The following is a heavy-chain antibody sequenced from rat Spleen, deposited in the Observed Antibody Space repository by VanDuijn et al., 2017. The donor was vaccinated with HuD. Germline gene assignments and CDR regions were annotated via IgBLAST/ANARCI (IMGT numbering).Heavy chain of an antibody. V-gene: IGHV3-1*01. CDR1: DYSITNNY. D-gene: IGHD3-4*01. CDR3: ARSGTNPGWYFDF. Sequence: VQLQESGPGLVKPSQSLTLTCSVTDYSITNNYWGWIRKFPGNKMEWMGYISYSGSASYNPSLKSRGSITRDTSKNQFFLQLNSVTNEDTATYYCARSGTNPGWYFDFWGPGTMVTVSS. J-gene: IGHJ1*01. CDR2: ISYSGSA.